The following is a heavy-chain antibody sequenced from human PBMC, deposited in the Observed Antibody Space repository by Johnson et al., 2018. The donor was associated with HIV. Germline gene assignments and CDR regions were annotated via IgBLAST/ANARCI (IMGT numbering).Heavy chain of an antibody. J-gene: IGHJ3*02. CDR3: AAGGVPALDI. V-gene: IGHV3-13*01. CDR1: GFTFSSYD. CDR2: IGSAGDT. Sequence: EVQLMESGGGLVQPGGSLRLSCAASGFTFSSYDMHWVRQTTGKGLEWVSAIGSAGDTYYPGSVNGRFTISRENAKNSLYLQMNSRRAGDTAVYYCAAGGVPALDIWGQGTMVTVSS. D-gene: IGHD2-15*01.